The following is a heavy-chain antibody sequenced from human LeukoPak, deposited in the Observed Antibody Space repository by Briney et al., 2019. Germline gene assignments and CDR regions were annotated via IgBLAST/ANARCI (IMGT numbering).Heavy chain of an antibody. V-gene: IGHV3-30*04. CDR2: IWNDGSYR. CDR1: GFTFSSYA. CDR3: ARDDDYSGNNLDY. D-gene: IGHD2-15*01. J-gene: IGHJ4*02. Sequence: GRSLRLSCAASGFTFSSYAMHWVRQAPGKGLEWVAVIWNDGSYRNHADSVKGRFTISRDNSKNALYLQMNSLRAEDTAVYFCARDDDYSGNNLDYWGQGTLVAVSS.